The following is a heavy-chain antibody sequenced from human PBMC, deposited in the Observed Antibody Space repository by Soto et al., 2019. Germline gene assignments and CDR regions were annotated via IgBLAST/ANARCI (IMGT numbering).Heavy chain of an antibody. V-gene: IGHV1-69*06. J-gene: IGHJ4*02. CDR1: GGTFSSYA. CDR3: ARSQYYDFWSGLRSSGYYFDY. D-gene: IGHD3-3*01. Sequence: SVKVSCKASGGTFSSYAISWVRQAPGQGLEWMGGIIPIFGTANYAQKFQGRVTITADKSTSTAYMELSSLRSEDTAVYYCARSQYYDFWSGLRSSGYYFDYWGQGTLVTVSS. CDR2: IIPIFGTA.